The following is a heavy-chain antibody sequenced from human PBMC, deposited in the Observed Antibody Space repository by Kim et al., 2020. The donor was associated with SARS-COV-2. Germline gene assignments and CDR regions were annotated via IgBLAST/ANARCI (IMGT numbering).Heavy chain of an antibody. J-gene: IGHJ5*02. D-gene: IGHD6-19*01. V-gene: IGHV3-33*01. CDR3: AREEEHGSGCLGDP. CDR2: IGYDESNK. Sequence: GGSLRLSCAASGFTFSRYGVHWVRQAPGKGLEWVALIGYDESNKYYGDSVKGRFTISRDNSKNTVYLQMNSLRAEDTAVYYCAREEEHGSGCLGDPWGQGTMVTVSS. CDR1: GFTFSRYG.